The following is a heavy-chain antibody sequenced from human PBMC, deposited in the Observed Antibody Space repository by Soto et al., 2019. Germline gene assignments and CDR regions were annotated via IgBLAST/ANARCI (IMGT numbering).Heavy chain of an antibody. J-gene: IGHJ4*02. CDR1: ETPSNYF. D-gene: IGHD2-8*01. Sequence: PSETLSSPALSLETPSNYFWSWMRQPPGKGLEWIGHMYHGGRTNYSPSLKSRVTMSLDSSRNQFSLNLSSVTAADTAVYFCARDPGYCTNGVCPIFDFWGQGLLVTVSS. CDR2: MYHGGRT. CDR3: ARDPGYCTNGVCPIFDF. V-gene: IGHV4-59*02.